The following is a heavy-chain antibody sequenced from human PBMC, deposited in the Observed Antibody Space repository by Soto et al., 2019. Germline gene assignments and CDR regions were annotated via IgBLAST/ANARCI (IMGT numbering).Heavy chain of an antibody. D-gene: IGHD1-1*01. CDR2: IYYSGST. CDR3: ARQGGSWFDP. V-gene: IGHV4-39*01. CDR1: GGSTSSSSYY. Sequence: PSETLSLTCTVSGGSTSSSSYYWGWIRQPPGKGLEWIGSIYYSGSTYYNPSLQSRVTISVDSSKNQFSLALTSVTAADTAVYYCARQGGSWFDPWGQG. J-gene: IGHJ5*02.